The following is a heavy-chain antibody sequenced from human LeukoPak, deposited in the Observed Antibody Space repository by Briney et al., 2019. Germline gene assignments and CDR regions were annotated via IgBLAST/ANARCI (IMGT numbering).Heavy chain of an antibody. CDR3: ARRVVTAIATLFDY. CDR1: GVSISGYY. CDR2: IFYSGST. D-gene: IGHD2-21*02. Sequence: SETLSLTCTVSGVSISGYYWSWIRQPPGKELEWIGYIFYSGSTNYSPSLKSRVTISVATSKNRFSLKLSSVTAADTAVYYCARRVVTAIATLFDYWGQGILVTVSS. V-gene: IGHV4-59*08. J-gene: IGHJ4*02.